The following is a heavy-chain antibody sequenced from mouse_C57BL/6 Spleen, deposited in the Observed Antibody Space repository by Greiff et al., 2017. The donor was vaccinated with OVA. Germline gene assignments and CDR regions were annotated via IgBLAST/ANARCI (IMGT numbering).Heavy chain of an antibody. CDR1: GYAFTNYL. V-gene: IGHV1-54*01. CDR2: INPGSGGT. J-gene: IGHJ3*01. Sequence: QVQLQQSGAELVRPGTSVKVSCKASGYAFTNYLIEWVKQRPGQGLEWIGVINPGSGGTNYNEKFKGKATLTADKSSSPAYMQLSSLTSEDSAVYFCARYDDYDAYWGQGTLVTVSA. CDR3: ARYDDYDAY. D-gene: IGHD2-4*01.